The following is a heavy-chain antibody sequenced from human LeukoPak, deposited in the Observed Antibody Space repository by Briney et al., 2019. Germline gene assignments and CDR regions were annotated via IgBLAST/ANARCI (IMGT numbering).Heavy chain of an antibody. CDR3: ARTNRSYYYYYGMDA. Sequence: ASVKVSCKASGYTFTSYGISWVRQAPGQGLEWMGWISAYNGNTNYAQKLQGRVTMTTDTSTSTAYMELRSLRSDDTAVYYCARTNRSYYYYYGMDAWGQGTTFNVSS. CDR2: ISAYNGNT. D-gene: IGHD1-14*01. V-gene: IGHV1-18*01. CDR1: GYTFTSYG. J-gene: IGHJ6*02.